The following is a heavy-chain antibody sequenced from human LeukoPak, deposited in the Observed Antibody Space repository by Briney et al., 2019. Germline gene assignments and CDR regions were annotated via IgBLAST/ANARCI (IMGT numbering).Heavy chain of an antibody. CDR3: ARAKGYCSGGSCYSFDP. D-gene: IGHD2-15*01. CDR1: GYSFTSYW. CDR2: FYPGDSDT. J-gene: IGHJ5*02. Sequence: GESLKISCKGSGYSFTSYWIGWVRQMPGKGLEWMGIFYPGDSDTRYSPSFQGQVTISADKSISTAYLQWSSLKASDTAMYYCARAKGYCSGGSCYSFDPWGQGTLVTVSS. V-gene: IGHV5-51*01.